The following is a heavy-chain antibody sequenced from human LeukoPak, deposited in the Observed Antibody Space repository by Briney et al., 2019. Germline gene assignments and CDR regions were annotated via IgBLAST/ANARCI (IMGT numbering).Heavy chain of an antibody. CDR3: AKDRGDYGY. J-gene: IGHJ4*02. CDR2: MSGTGGST. D-gene: IGHD4-17*01. Sequence: PGGSLRLSCTASGFTFGDYAMSWVRQAPGKGLEWVSAMSGTGGSTYYADSVKGRFTISRDNSKNTLYLQMNSLRAEDTAVYYCAKDRGDYGYWGQGTLVTVSS. V-gene: IGHV3-23*01. CDR1: GFTFGDYA.